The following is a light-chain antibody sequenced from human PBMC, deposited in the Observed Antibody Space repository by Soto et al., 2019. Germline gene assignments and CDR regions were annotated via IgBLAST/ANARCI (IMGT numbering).Light chain of an antibody. CDR2: GIS. Sequence: EIVLTQSPGTLSLSPGERATLSCRASQSVSSSYLAWYQQKPGQAPRLLIYGISTRATGIPARFSGSGSGTEFTLTISSLEPEDFAVYYCQQRSNWPSTFGQGTKVDIK. CDR1: QSVSSSY. V-gene: IGKV3D-20*02. CDR3: QQRSNWPST. J-gene: IGKJ1*01.